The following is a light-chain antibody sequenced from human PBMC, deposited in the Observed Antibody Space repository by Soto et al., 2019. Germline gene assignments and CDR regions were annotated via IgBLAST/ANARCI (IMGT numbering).Light chain of an antibody. CDR1: SSDVGSYNL. CDR2: EVS. CDR3: CSYAGSNTPVV. V-gene: IGLV2-23*02. J-gene: IGLJ2*01. Sequence: QSALTQPASVSGSPGQSITLSCTGTSSDVGSYNLVSWYQQHPGKAPKLMIYEVSKRPSGVSNRFSGSKSGNTASLTISGLQAEDEADYYCCSYAGSNTPVVFGGGTKVTVL.